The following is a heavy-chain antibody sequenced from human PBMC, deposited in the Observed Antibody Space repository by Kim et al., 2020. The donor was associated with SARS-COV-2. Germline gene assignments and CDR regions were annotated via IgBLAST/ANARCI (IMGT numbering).Heavy chain of an antibody. D-gene: IGHD2-8*01. CDR3: ARPLSGTNCYDN. J-gene: IGHJ4*02. Sequence: YADSVKCRFTISRDNAKNTLYLHLNRLRAEDTALYYCARPLSGTNCYDNWGQGTLVTVSS. V-gene: IGHV3-74*01.